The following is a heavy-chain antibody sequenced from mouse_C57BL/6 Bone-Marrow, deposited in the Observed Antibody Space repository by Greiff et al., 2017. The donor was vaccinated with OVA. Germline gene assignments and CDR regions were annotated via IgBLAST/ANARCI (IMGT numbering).Heavy chain of an antibody. CDR3: SYYGSSYGY. V-gene: IGHV1-26*01. CDR1: GYTFTDYY. D-gene: IGHD1-1*01. CDR2: INPNNGGT. Sequence: EVHLVESGPELVKPGASVKISCKASGYTFTDYYMNWVKQSHGKSLEWIGDINPNNGGTSYNQKFKGKATLTVDKSSSTAYMELRSLTSEDSAVYYCSYYGSSYGYWGQGTTLTVSS. J-gene: IGHJ2*01.